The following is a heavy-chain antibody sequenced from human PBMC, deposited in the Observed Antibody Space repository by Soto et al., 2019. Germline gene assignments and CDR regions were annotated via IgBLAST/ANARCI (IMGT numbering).Heavy chain of an antibody. Sequence: GGSLRLSCAASGFTFSTYSMNWVRQAPGKGLEWVSYIDSSGTSIYYADSVKGRFTISRDNAKNSLYLQLDSLRDEDTAVYYCARLDTAMITFTDAFDVWGQGTMVTGSS. J-gene: IGHJ3*01. CDR1: GFTFSTYS. V-gene: IGHV3-48*02. D-gene: IGHD5-18*01. CDR3: ARLDTAMITFTDAFDV. CDR2: IDSSGTSI.